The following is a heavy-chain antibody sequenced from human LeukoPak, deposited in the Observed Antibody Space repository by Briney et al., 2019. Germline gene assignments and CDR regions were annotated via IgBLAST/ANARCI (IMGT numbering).Heavy chain of an antibody. V-gene: IGHV3-66*01. D-gene: IGHD3-16*01. CDR3: ARGLVWHFLLDSRRDVFDI. J-gene: IGHJ3*02. CDR1: GFTVSSNY. CDR2: IYSGGST. Sequence: GGSLRLSCAASGFTVSSNYMSWVRQAPGKGLEWVSVIYSGGSTYYADSVKGRFTISRDNSKNTLYLQMNSLRAEDTAVYYCARGLVWHFLLDSRRDVFDIWGQGTTITVSS.